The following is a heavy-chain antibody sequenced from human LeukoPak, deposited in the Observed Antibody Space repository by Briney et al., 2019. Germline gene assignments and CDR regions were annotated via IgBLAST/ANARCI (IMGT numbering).Heavy chain of an antibody. CDR3: AKVETVNYYYYMDV. V-gene: IGHV4-34*01. J-gene: IGHJ6*03. D-gene: IGHD4-17*01. Sequence: SETLSLTCAVYGGSFSGYYWSWIRQPPGKGLEWIGEINHSGSTNYNPSLKSRVTISVDTSKNQFSLKLSSVTAADTAVYYCAKVETVNYYYYMDVWGKGTTVTISS. CDR2: INHSGST. CDR1: GGSFSGYY.